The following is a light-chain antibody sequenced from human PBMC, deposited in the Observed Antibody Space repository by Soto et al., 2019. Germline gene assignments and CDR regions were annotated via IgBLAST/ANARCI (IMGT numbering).Light chain of an antibody. J-gene: IGKJ1*01. Sequence: DIQMTQSPSSLSASVGDRVTISCRASQGISNYLGWYQQKPGKVPKLLIYGASTLQSGVPSRFSGSGSGTDFTLTISSLHPEDVATYYCQKYYSAPWTFGQGTKVEIK. CDR3: QKYYSAPWT. V-gene: IGKV1-27*01. CDR2: GAS. CDR1: QGISNY.